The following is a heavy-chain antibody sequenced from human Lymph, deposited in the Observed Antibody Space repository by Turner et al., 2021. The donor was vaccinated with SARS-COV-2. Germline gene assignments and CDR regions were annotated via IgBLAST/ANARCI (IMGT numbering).Heavy chain of an antibody. CDR3: ARDRDSSGWVDY. Sequence: QVQLVESGGGVVQPGRSLRLSCAAAGFPFSSYAMHWVRQAPGKGLEWVALISYDGSDKYYADSVKGRFTFSRDNSKNTLYLQMNSLRAEDTAVYYCARDRDSSGWVDYWGQGTLVTVSS. D-gene: IGHD3-22*01. J-gene: IGHJ4*02. V-gene: IGHV3-30*04. CDR1: GFPFSSYA. CDR2: ISYDGSDK.